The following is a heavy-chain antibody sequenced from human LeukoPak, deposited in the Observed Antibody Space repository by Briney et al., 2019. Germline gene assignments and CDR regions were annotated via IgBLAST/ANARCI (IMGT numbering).Heavy chain of an antibody. D-gene: IGHD5-12*01. CDR3: AREYSAFDY. CDR1: GGSISTYY. Sequence: SETLSLTCTVSGGSISTYYWSWIRQPPGKGLEWIGYIHYTGSTSYNPSLKSRVTTSVDTSKNRLSLELTSVTAADTAVYYCAREYSAFDYWGQGILVIVSS. CDR2: IHYTGST. J-gene: IGHJ4*02. V-gene: IGHV4-59*01.